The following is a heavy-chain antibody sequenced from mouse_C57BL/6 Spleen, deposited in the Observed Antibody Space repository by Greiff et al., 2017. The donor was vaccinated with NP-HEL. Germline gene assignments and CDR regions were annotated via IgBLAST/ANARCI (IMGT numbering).Heavy chain of an antibody. J-gene: IGHJ2*01. CDR1: GYTFTSYW. CDR3: ARFYDDDGFDY. V-gene: IGHV1-55*01. Sequence: QVQLKESGAELVKPGASVKMSCKASGYTFTSYWITWVKQRPGQGLEWIGDIYPGSGSTNYNEKFKSKATLTVDTSSSTAYMQLSSLTSEDSAVYYCARFYDDDGFDYWGQGTTLTVSS. CDR2: IYPGSGST. D-gene: IGHD2-3*01.